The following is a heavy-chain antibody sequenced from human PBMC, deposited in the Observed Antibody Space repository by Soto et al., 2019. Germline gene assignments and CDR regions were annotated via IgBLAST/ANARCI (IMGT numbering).Heavy chain of an antibody. Sequence: ASVKVSCKASGYTFTGYYMHWVRQAPGQGLEWMGWINPNSGGTNYAQKFQGRVTMTRDTSISTAYMELSRLRSDDTAVYYCARVDGGSYSRRFDYWGQRTLVTVSS. V-gene: IGHV1-2*02. D-gene: IGHD1-26*01. CDR2: INPNSGGT. CDR1: GYTFTGYY. CDR3: ARVDGGSYSRRFDY. J-gene: IGHJ4*02.